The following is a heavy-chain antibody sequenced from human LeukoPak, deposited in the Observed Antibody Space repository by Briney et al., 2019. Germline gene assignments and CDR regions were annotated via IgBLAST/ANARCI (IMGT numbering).Heavy chain of an antibody. CDR3: ARGGSCSGGSCFLPFDY. Sequence: GGSLRLSCAASGFTFSDYYMSWIRQAPGKGREWVSYISSSSSYIYYADSVKGRFTISRDNAKNSLYLQMNSLRGEDTAVYYCARGGSCSGGSCFLPFDYWGQGTLVTVSS. D-gene: IGHD2-15*01. CDR2: ISSSSSYI. V-gene: IGHV3-11*06. CDR1: GFTFSDYY. J-gene: IGHJ4*02.